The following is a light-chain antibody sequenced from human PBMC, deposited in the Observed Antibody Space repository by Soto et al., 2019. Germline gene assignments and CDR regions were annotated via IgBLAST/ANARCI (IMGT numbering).Light chain of an antibody. CDR3: MQALQSLT. V-gene: IGKV2-28*01. Sequence: GGPASISCRSSQSLLYNNTYNYLDWYVQKPGQSPQLLIYFGSNRAPGVPDRFSGSGSGTDFTLKINRVEAEDVGTYYCMQALQSLTFGQGTRLEIK. J-gene: IGKJ5*01. CDR1: QSLLYNNTYNY. CDR2: FGS.